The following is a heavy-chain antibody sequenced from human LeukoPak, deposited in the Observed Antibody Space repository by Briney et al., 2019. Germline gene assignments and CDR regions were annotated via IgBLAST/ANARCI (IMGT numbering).Heavy chain of an antibody. Sequence: SETLSLTCTVSGGSISSYYWSWLRQPPGKGLEWIGNIYYSGSTNYNPSLKSRVTILVDTAKSRFSLKLSSVTAADTAVYYCARDTGTRGFDYWGQGTLVTVSS. CDR2: IYYSGST. J-gene: IGHJ4*02. V-gene: IGHV4-59*01. CDR1: GGSISSYY. D-gene: IGHD2-8*01. CDR3: ARDTGTRGFDY.